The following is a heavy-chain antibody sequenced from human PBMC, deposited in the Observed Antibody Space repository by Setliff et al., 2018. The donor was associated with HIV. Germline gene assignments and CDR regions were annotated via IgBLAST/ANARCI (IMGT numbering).Heavy chain of an antibody. CDR1: GYTFTSYA. V-gene: IGHV1-3*01. D-gene: IGHD1-26*01. J-gene: IGHJ4*02. CDR2: INAGNGNT. CDR3: ARDHPSGSYLDY. Sequence: ASVKVSCKASGYTFTSYAMHWVRQAPGQRLEWMGWINAGNGNTKYSQKFQGRVTITRDTSASTAYMELSNLRSEDTAVYYCARDHPSGSYLDYWGQGTLVTVSS.